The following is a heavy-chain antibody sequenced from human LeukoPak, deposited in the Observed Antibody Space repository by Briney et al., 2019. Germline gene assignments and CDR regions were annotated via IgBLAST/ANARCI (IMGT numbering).Heavy chain of an antibody. CDR2: IYPGDSDT. D-gene: IGHD3-10*01. V-gene: IGHV5-51*01. CDR1: GYSFTSYW. Sequence: GESLKISCKGSGYSFTSYWIGWVRQMLGKGLEWMGIIYPGDSDTRYSPSFQGQVTISADKSISTAYLQWSSLKASDTAMYYCARAYYYGSGSYQFDYWGQGTLVTVSS. CDR3: ARAYYYGSGSYQFDY. J-gene: IGHJ4*02.